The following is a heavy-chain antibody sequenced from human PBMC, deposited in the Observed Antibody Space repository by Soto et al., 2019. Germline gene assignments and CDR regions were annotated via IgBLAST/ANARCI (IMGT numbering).Heavy chain of an antibody. V-gene: IGHV3-23*01. D-gene: IGHD2-2*01. CDR2: ISANGEGI. CDR3: AKDRDDPRDQFPY. Sequence: EVQLLESGGGLVQPGGSLRLSCTASGFTFTYYAFSWVRQAPGKGLEWVSAISANGEGIYYADSVRGRFTISRDNSKNTVFLHMDSLRAEDTAVYYCAKDRDDPRDQFPYWGQGTLVTVSS. J-gene: IGHJ4*02. CDR1: GFTFTYYA.